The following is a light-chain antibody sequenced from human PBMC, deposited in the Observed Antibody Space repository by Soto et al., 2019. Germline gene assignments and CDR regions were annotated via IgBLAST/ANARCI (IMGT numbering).Light chain of an antibody. CDR1: QSVSTN. J-gene: IGKJ2*01. CDR3: QQYNNWPRT. V-gene: IGKV3-15*01. Sequence: ETVMTQSAAALSVSVGERVTLSCRASQSVSTNLAWYQQRPGQAPRLLIHDASTRATGVPDRISGSGSGTDFTLTISSLQSEDVAIYYCQQYNNWPRTFGQGTKLEIK. CDR2: DAS.